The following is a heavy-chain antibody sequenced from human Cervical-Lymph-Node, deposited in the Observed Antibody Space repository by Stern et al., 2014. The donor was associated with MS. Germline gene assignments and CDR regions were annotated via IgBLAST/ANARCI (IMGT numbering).Heavy chain of an antibody. V-gene: IGHV3-9*01. CDR3: AKSPVGYYDSSGYYYWYFDL. J-gene: IGHJ2*01. Sequence: EVQLVESGGGLVQPGRSLRLSCAASGFTFGDYAMHWVRQAPGKGLEWFAGINWNSGSIGYADSAKSRFTISRNNAKNSLYLQMNSLRAEDTALYYCAKSPVGYYDSSGYYYWYFDLWGRGTLVTVSS. D-gene: IGHD3-22*01. CDR1: GFTFGDYA. CDR2: INWNSGSI.